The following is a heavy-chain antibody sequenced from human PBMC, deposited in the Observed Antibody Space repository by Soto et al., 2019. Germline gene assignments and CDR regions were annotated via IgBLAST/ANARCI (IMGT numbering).Heavy chain of an antibody. D-gene: IGHD2-15*01. CDR1: GGSFSGYY. V-gene: IGHV4-34*01. Sequence: SETLSLTCAVYGGSFSGYYWSWIRQPPGKGLEWIGEINHSGSTNYNPSLKSRVTISVDTSKNQFSLKLSSVTAADTAVYYCARLVVYCSGGSCYLESDAFDIWGQGTMVTVSS. CDR2: INHSGST. CDR3: ARLVVYCSGGSCYLESDAFDI. J-gene: IGHJ3*02.